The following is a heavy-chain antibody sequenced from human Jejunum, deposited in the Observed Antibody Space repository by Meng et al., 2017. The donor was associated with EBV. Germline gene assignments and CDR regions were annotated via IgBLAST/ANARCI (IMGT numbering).Heavy chain of an antibody. V-gene: IGHV1-18*01. J-gene: IGHJ4*02. CDR3: TILSHCDGGICYSYDY. CDR2: ISAYNGNT. D-gene: IGHD2-15*01. CDR1: GYTFTNYG. Sequence: QVALEQSGAEVKDPGASVKVSCKASGYTFTNYGVSWVRQAPGQGLEWMGWISAYNGNTDYAQKLQGRVTMTTDTPTSTAYMELRSLRSDDTAVYYCTILSHCDGGICYSYDYWGQGTLVTASS.